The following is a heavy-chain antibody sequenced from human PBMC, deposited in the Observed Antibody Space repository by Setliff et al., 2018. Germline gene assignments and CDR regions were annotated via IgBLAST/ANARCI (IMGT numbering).Heavy chain of an antibody. D-gene: IGHD1-1*01. CDR1: GFSINSGTHF. J-gene: IGHJ4*02. Sequence: SETLSLTCTVSGFSINSGTHFWGWIRQPPGKGLEWIGRIHYSGNTYYNASLKSRVIISVDTAQNQFSLSLSSVTAADTAVYYCARTGTYRYSDYWGQGTLVTVPQ. CDR2: IHYSGNT. V-gene: IGHV4-39*01. CDR3: ARTGTYRYSDY.